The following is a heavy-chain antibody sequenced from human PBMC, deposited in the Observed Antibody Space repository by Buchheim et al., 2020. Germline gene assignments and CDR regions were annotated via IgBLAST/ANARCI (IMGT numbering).Heavy chain of an antibody. CDR3: ARQGHNSGYYYYYYGMDV. CDR2: IYYSGST. Sequence: QLQLQESGPGLVKPSETLSLTCTVSGGSISSSSYYWGWIRQPPGKGLEWIGSIYYSGSTYYNPSLKSRVTISVDTSNNQFSLKLSNVTAADTAVYYCARQGHNSGYYYYYYGMDVWGQGTT. V-gene: IGHV4-39*01. D-gene: IGHD3-22*01. J-gene: IGHJ6*02. CDR1: GGSISSSSYY.